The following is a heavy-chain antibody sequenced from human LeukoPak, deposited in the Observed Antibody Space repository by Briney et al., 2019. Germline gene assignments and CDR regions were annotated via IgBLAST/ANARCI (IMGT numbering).Heavy chain of an antibody. J-gene: IGHJ2*01. CDR2: INQDESAK. CDR1: GFTFSRFW. D-gene: IGHD1-1*01. CDR3: AGRDTTGYIPREWDYWYIDL. V-gene: IGHV3-7*01. Sequence: GGSLRLSCAASGFTFSRFWMSWVRQAPGKGLEWVASINQDESAKYYVDSVRGRFTISRDNAKNSLYLQMNSLRAEDTAVYYCAGRDTTGYIPREWDYWYIDLWGRGTLVTVSS.